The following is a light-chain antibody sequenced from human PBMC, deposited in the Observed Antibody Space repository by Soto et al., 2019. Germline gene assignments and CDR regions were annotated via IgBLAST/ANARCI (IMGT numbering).Light chain of an antibody. CDR2: DAS. CDR1: QSIDRW. CDR3: QQYSGYPAT. Sequence: DIQMTQSPSTLSASVGDRGTITCRASQSIDRWLAWYQQKPGKAPNLLIYDASSLESGVPPRFSGSGSGTEFTLTVSSLQPDDFAYYYCQQYSGYPATFGQGTKVEIK. J-gene: IGKJ1*01. V-gene: IGKV1-5*01.